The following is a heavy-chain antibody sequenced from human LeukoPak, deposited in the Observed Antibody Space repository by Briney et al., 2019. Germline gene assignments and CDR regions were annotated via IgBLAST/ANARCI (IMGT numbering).Heavy chain of an antibody. CDR1: GSTLSRYA. J-gene: IGHJ4*02. V-gene: IGHV3-30*04. Sequence: GGSLSPSSPASGSTLSRYATECVRQAPGKGLEWVAVILYDGSNKYYADAVKGRFTISRDNSKNTLYLQMNSLRAEDTAVYYCARVGGNPYGGYPEGVDYWGQRTLVTDSS. D-gene: IGHD5-12*01. CDR2: ILYDGSNK. CDR3: ARVGGNPYGGYPEGVDY.